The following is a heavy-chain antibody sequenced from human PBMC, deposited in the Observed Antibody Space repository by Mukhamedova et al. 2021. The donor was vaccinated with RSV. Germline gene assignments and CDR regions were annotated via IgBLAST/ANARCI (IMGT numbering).Heavy chain of an antibody. CDR3: ARAPSPGSYWYFDL. D-gene: IGHD1-1*01. Sequence: YADSVKGRFTMSRDNAKNSLYLEMNSLRAEDTAVYYCARAPSPGSYWYFDLWGRGTLVTVSS. J-gene: IGHJ2*01. V-gene: IGHV3-11*01.